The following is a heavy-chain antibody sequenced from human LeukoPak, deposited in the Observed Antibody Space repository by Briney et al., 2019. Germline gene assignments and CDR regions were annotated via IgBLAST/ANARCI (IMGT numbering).Heavy chain of an antibody. CDR1: GFTFSSYS. CDR3: ARAADCSGGSCYSYYYYYYMDV. V-gene: IGHV3-48*04. D-gene: IGHD2-15*01. J-gene: IGHJ6*03. CDR2: ISISGTTI. Sequence: PGGSLRLSCAASGFTFSSYSMNWVRQAPGKGLEWLSHISISGTTIHYADSVKGRFTISRDNAKNSLYLQMNSLRAEDTAVYYCARAADCSGGSCYSYYYYYYMDVWGKGTTVTVSS.